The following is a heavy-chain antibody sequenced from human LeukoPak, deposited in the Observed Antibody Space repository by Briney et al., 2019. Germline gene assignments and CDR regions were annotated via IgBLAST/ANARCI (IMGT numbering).Heavy chain of an antibody. CDR2: IFYSGST. CDR1: GGSISSYY. CDR3: AREDGYNSPYYFDY. Sequence: SETLSLTCTVSGGSISSYYWSWIRQPPGKGLEWIGFIFYSGSTNYNPSVKSRVTISVDTSKNQFSLKLRSVTAADTAVYYCAREDGYNSPYYFDYWGQGTLVTVSS. V-gene: IGHV4-59*01. J-gene: IGHJ4*02. D-gene: IGHD5-24*01.